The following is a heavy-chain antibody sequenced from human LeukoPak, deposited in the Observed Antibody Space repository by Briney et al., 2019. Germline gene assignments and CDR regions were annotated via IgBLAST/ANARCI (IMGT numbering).Heavy chain of an antibody. CDR2: IRYDRNNK. J-gene: IGHJ4*02. D-gene: IGHD4/OR15-4a*01. V-gene: IGHV3-30*02. Sequence: GGSLRLSCAASGFTFSSYGMHWVRQAPGKGLEWVAFIRYDRNNKYYADSVKGRFTISRDNSKNTLYLQMNSLRAEDTAVYYCAGLDYGQDYWGQGTLVTVSS. CDR1: GFTFSSYG. CDR3: AGLDYGQDY.